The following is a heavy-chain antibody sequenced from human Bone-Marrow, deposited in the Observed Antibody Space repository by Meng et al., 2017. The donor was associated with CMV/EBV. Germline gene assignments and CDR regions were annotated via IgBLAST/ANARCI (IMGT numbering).Heavy chain of an antibody. V-gene: IGHV3-33*01. D-gene: IGHD2-2*01. CDR3: ASSSLGYCSSTSCHDY. CDR1: GFTFVISG. J-gene: IGHJ4*02. Sequence: SGFTFVISGLHWIRQAPGKLLLWLSVICYDGSNEYSADFVKGRFPTFRDSSKNTLYLQMTRLSAEDTSVYYCASSSLGYCSSTSCHDYWGQGTLVTVSS. CDR2: ICYDGSNE.